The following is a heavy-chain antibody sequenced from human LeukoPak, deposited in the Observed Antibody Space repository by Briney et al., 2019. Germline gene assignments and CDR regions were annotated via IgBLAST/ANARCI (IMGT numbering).Heavy chain of an antibody. D-gene: IGHD3-10*01. CDR1: GYSFTSYW. V-gene: IGHV5-51*01. CDR3: ARTRYYYGSGNYYGMDV. J-gene: IGHJ6*04. CDR2: IYPGDSDT. Sequence: GESLKISCKGSGYSFTSYWIGWVRQMPGKGLEWMGIIYPGDSDTRYSLSFQGQVTISADKSISTAYLQWSSLKASDTAMYYCARTRYYYGSGNYYGMDVWGKGTTVTVSS.